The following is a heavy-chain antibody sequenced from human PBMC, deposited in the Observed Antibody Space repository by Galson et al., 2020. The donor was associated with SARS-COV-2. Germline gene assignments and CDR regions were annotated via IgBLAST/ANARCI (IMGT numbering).Heavy chain of an antibody. V-gene: IGHV3-30*01. Sequence: GESLKISCAASGFTFSSYAMHWVRQAPGKGLEWVAVISYDGSNKYYADSVKGRFTISRYNSKNTLYLQMNSLRAEDTAVYYCAREWLGIAVAGTGLDYWGQGTLVTVSS. CDR2: ISYDGSNK. D-gene: IGHD6-19*01. CDR3: AREWLGIAVAGTGLDY. J-gene: IGHJ4*02. CDR1: GFTFSSYA.